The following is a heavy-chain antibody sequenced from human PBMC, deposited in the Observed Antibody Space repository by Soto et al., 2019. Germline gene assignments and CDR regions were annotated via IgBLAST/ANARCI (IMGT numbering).Heavy chain of an antibody. CDR3: AAGYYDILTGYYKGIDY. CDR2: IVVGSGNT. J-gene: IGHJ4*02. D-gene: IGHD3-9*01. V-gene: IGHV1-58*01. Sequence: SVKVSCKASGFTFTSSAVQWVRQARGQRLEWIGWIVVGSGNTNYAQKFQERVTITRDMSTSTAYMELSSLRSEDTAVYYCAAGYYDILTGYYKGIDYWGQGTLVTVSS. CDR1: GFTFTSSA.